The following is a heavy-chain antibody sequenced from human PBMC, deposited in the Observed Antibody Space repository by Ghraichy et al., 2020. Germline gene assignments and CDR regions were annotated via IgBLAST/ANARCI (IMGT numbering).Heavy chain of an antibody. Sequence: GESLNISCSASGFSFSGYSMNWVRQAPGKGLEWVSYIGYDSTSMYYADSVRGRFTISRDNAKNSLYLQMNSLRHEDTAVYYCVREAESYGDTEYWGQGTLVTVSS. J-gene: IGHJ4*02. CDR1: GFSFSGYS. CDR3: VREAESYGDTEY. V-gene: IGHV3-48*02. D-gene: IGHD2-2*02. CDR2: IGYDSTSM.